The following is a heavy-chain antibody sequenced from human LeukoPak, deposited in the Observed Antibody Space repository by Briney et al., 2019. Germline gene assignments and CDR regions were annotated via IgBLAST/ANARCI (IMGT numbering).Heavy chain of an antibody. J-gene: IGHJ4*02. Sequence: GGSLRLSCAASGFIFSRYSMNWARQAPGKGREWVSYIGRSSSTIHYADSVKGRFTISRDNAKNSLYLQMNSLRDEDTAVYYCAREAVAGNYFDNWGQGTLVTVSS. CDR3: AREAVAGNYFDN. V-gene: IGHV3-48*02. CDR2: IGRSSSTI. D-gene: IGHD6-19*01. CDR1: GFIFSRYS.